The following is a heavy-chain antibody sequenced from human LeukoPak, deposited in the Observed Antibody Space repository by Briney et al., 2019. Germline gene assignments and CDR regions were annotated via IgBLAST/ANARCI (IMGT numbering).Heavy chain of an antibody. V-gene: IGHV3-23*01. J-gene: IGHJ4*02. Sequence: GGSLRLSCVVSGLTFSSYSMSWVRQAPGKGLDWVSGISASGGDTWYPDSVKGRFTISRDNSKNTLFLQMSSLRVEYTAMYYCAKDAAGPEYWGQGTLVTVSS. D-gene: IGHD6-13*01. CDR3: AKDAAGPEY. CDR1: GLTFSSYS. CDR2: ISASGGDT.